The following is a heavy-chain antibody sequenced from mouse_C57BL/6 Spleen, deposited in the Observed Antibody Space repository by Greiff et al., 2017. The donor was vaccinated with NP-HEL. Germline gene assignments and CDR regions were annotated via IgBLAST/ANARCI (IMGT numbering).Heavy chain of an antibody. V-gene: IGHV1-7*01. CDR3: ARWITTVVATDYFDY. Sequence: QVQLQQSGAELAKPGASVKLSCKASGYTFTSYWMRWVKQRPGQGLEWIGYINPSSGYTKYNQKFKDKATLTADKSSSTAYMQLSSLTYEDSAVYYCARWITTVVATDYFDYWGQGTTLTVSS. J-gene: IGHJ2*01. D-gene: IGHD1-1*01. CDR1: GYTFTSYW. CDR2: INPSSGYT.